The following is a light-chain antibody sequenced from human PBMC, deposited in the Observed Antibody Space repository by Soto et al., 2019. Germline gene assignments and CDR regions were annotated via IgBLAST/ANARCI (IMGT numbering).Light chain of an antibody. CDR1: QSISSW. V-gene: IGKV1-5*01. J-gene: IGKJ1*01. Sequence: DIQMTQSPSTLSASVGDRVTITCRASQSISSWLAWYQQKPGKAPKLLIYVASTLESGVPSRFSGSGSGTEFTLTISSLQPDDFATYYCQQYDTYWTFGQGTKVEI. CDR3: QQYDTYWT. CDR2: VAS.